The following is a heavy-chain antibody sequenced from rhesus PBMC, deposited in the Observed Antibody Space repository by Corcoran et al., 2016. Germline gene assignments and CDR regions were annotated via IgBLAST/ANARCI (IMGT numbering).Heavy chain of an antibody. Sequence: EVQLVQSGAEVKKPGASVKISCKASGYTFTDYYLQWVRQAPGKGLERMGRVASEDGEAIHTQKFQYRVTITADTSTDTAYMELSSLRSEDTAVYYCATDGESYWYGYFDYWGQGVLVTVSS. D-gene: IGHD2-21*01. CDR3: ATDGESYWYGYFDY. CDR2: VASEDGEA. J-gene: IGHJ4*01. V-gene: IGHV1-111*02. CDR1: GYTFTDYY.